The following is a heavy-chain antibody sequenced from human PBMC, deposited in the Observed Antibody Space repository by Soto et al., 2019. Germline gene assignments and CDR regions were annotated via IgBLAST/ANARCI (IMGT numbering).Heavy chain of an antibody. Sequence: GESLKISCKGSGYSFTSYWIGWVRQMPGKGLEWMGIIYPGDSDTRYSPSFQGQVTISADKSISTAYLQWSSLKASDTAMYYCARQEGGITGTTDYYYYYYMDVWGKGTTVTVSS. V-gene: IGHV5-51*01. CDR3: ARQEGGITGTTDYYYYYYMDV. D-gene: IGHD1-20*01. CDR1: GYSFTSYW. J-gene: IGHJ6*03. CDR2: IYPGDSDT.